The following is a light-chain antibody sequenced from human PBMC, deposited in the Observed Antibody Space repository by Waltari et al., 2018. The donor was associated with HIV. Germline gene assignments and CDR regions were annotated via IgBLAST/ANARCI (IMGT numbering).Light chain of an antibody. CDR2: EVT. CDR3: NSYAGSNTLV. Sequence: QSALTQPPSASGSPGQSVTIPCTGPPRDVGYFHNVSWYQQHPGQAPKLVIFEVTKRPSGVPDRFSGSKSGNTASLTVSGLQPEDEAVYYRNSYAGSNTLVFGGGTKLTVL. J-gene: IGLJ3*02. V-gene: IGLV2-8*01. CDR1: PRDVGYFHN.